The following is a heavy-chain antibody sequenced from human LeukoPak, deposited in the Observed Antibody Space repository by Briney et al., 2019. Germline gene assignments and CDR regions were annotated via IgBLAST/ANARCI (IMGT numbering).Heavy chain of an antibody. CDR2: IYTSGST. CDR3: ARGRAKTDYYGSGSSSTWFDP. J-gene: IGHJ5*02. Sequence: SQTLSLTCTVSGGSISSGSYYWSWIRQPAGKGLEWIGRIYTSGSTNYNPSLKSRVTISVDTSKNQFSLKLSSVTAADTAVYYCARGRAKTDYYGSGSSSTWFDPWGQGTLVTVSS. D-gene: IGHD3-10*01. V-gene: IGHV4-61*02. CDR1: GGSISSGSYY.